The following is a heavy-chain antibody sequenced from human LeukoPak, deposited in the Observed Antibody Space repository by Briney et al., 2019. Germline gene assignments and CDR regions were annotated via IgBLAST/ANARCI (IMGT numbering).Heavy chain of an antibody. J-gene: IGHJ5*02. D-gene: IGHD2-2*01. CDR3: ARRLTQYDCFDP. CDR1: GFAFSNYF. Sequence: PGGSLRLSCAASGFAFSNYFMSWVRRAPGKGLEWVGHIKQDGSGTYYIDSVKGRFTISRDNARSSLYLQMNSLRAEDTAVYYCARRLTQYDCFDPWGQGILVTVSS. V-gene: IGHV3-7*01. CDR2: IKQDGSGT.